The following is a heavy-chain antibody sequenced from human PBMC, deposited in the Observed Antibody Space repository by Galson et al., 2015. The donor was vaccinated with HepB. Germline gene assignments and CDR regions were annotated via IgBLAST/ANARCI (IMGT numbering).Heavy chain of an antibody. V-gene: IGHV3-9*01. CDR3: AKDGCDLLRMGAFYV. D-gene: IGHD2-8*01. Sequence: SLRLSCAASGFTFDNFALHWVRQVPGKGLGWVSGLSWNSGSYGYADSVKGRLTICRDNSKNSLYLQMHSLRPEDTAVYYCAKDGCDLLRMGAFYVWCQGTLVTVSS. J-gene: IGHJ3*01. CDR1: GFTFDNFA. CDR2: LSWNSGSY.